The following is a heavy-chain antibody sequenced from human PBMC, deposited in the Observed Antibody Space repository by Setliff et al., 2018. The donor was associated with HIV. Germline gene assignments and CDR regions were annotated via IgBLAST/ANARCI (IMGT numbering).Heavy chain of an antibody. Sequence: SETLSLTCTVSGGSINNFYWSWIRQPPGKGLEWIGYIYTSRGTNYNHSLRTRVIISVDTSNQFSLKLSSVTAADAAVYYCARSPSYRSSWEYYFDYWGQGILVTVS. CDR3: ARSPSYRSSWEYYFDY. V-gene: IGHV4-4*09. D-gene: IGHD6-13*01. CDR2: IYTSRGT. J-gene: IGHJ4*02. CDR1: GGSINNFY.